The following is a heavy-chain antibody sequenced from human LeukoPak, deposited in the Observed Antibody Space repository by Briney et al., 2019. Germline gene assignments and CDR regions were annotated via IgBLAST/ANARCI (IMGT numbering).Heavy chain of an antibody. Sequence: SETLSLTCSVSGASISSYYWNWIRQPPGKGLEWIGNIYIRGSTNYTPSLKGRVTISLDTSKDQFSLKLTSVTAADTAFYYCAKDWELGSWGQGTLVTVSS. V-gene: IGHV4-59*01. D-gene: IGHD1-26*01. CDR1: GASISSYY. J-gene: IGHJ5*02. CDR3: AKDWELGS. CDR2: IYIRGST.